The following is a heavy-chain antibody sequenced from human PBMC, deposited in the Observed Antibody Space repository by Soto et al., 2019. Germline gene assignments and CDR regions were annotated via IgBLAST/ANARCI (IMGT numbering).Heavy chain of an antibody. CDR3: ARGNQSKYRNGDWFDP. J-gene: IGHJ5*02. D-gene: IGHD3-16*02. CDR2: IYHSGNT. V-gene: IGHV4-30-2*01. Sequence: SETLSLTCAVSGGSIRSGDHSWSWIRQPPGQGLEWIGYIYHSGNTYYNPSLKSRVTISVDRSKNQFFLKLSSVTAADTAVYYCARGNQSKYRNGDWFDPWGQGTLVTVSS. CDR1: GGSIRSGDHS.